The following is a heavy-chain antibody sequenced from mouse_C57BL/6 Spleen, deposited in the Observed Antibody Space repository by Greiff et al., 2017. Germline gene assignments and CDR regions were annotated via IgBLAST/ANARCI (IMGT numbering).Heavy chain of an antibody. J-gene: IGHJ1*03. V-gene: IGHV5-6*01. CDR1: GFTFSSYG. Sequence: EVHLVESGGDLVKPGGSLKLSCAASGFTFSSYGMSWVRQTPDKRLEWVATISSGGSYTYYPDSVKGRFTISRDNAKNTLYLQMSSLKSEDTAMYYCARHRTVVATKYWYFDVWGTGTTVTVSS. CDR3: ARHRTVVATKYWYFDV. D-gene: IGHD1-1*01. CDR2: ISSGGSYT.